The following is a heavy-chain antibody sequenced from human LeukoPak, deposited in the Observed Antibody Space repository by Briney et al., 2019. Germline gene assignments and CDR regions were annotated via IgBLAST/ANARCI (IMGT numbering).Heavy chain of an antibody. J-gene: IGHJ4*02. CDR3: ARDRFGNFDY. Sequence: GGSLRLSCAASGFTFSSYGMHWVRQAPGKGLEWVTIISYDGSNKYYADSVKGRFTISRDNSKNTLYLQMNSLRAEDTAVYYCARDRFGNFDYWGQGTLVTVSS. D-gene: IGHD3-16*01. V-gene: IGHV3-30*03. CDR2: ISYDGSNK. CDR1: GFTFSSYG.